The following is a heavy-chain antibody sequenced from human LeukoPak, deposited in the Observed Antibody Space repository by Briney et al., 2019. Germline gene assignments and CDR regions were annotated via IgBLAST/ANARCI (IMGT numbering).Heavy chain of an antibody. CDR2: ISDSGGDK. Sequence: PGGSLRLSCAASGFTFSRYGFRWVRQAPGKGLEWVAFISDSGGDKWYADSVKGRLTISRDKSKNTVNLQMSSLRVEDTALYYCARDGGSESYAFDYWGQGTQVTVSS. V-gene: IGHV3-30*02. CDR1: GFTFSRYG. J-gene: IGHJ4*02. D-gene: IGHD3-10*01. CDR3: ARDGGSESYAFDY.